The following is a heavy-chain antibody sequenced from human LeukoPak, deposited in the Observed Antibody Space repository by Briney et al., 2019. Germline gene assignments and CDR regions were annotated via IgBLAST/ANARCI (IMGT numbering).Heavy chain of an antibody. CDR2: ISSSLNTM. D-gene: IGHD3-3*01. CDR3: ARDPVSVGLRINSDY. CDR1: GFTCSDYY. J-gene: IGHJ4*02. V-gene: IGHV3-11*01. Sequence: PGGSLRLSCAASGFTCSDYYMSWIRQAPGKGLEWLSYISSSLNTMYYADSVRGRFTISRDNAKNSLYLQMNSLRAEDTAVYYCARDPVSVGLRINSDYWGQGTLVTVSS.